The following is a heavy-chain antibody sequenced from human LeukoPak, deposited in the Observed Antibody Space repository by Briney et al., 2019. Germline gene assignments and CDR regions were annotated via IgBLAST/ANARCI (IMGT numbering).Heavy chain of an antibody. CDR2: IRTKVNDEKT. V-gene: IGHV3-49*04. D-gene: IGHD2-2*01. J-gene: IGHJ4*02. CDR1: GFTFCAFV. CDR3: TTDYQLDY. Sequence: GGSLRLSCTDPGFTFCAFVVSWVRQTPGKGLEWVGFIRTKVNDEKTKYAASVQGRFTISRDDSNSIAYLQMNSLKTEDTAVYYCTTDYQLDYWGQGTLVTVSS.